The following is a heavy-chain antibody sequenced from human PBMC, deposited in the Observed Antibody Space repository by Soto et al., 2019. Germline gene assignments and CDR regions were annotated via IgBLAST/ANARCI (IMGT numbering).Heavy chain of an antibody. CDR1: GATFSNHT. CDR3: ARVAEMGTVTEGYYYYMDV. V-gene: IGHV1-69*04. Sequence: QVQLVQSGAEVKKPGSSVKVSCKASGATFSNHTISWVRQAPGQGLEWIGRIIPILGVANYAQKFQGRVTITGDKSTTTAYMELSSLRSADTAVYYCARVAEMGTVTEGYYYYMDVWGKGTTVTVSS. CDR2: IIPILGVA. J-gene: IGHJ6*03. D-gene: IGHD4-17*01.